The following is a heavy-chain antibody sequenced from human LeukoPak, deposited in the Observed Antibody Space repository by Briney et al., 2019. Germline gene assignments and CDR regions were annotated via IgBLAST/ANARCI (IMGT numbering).Heavy chain of an antibody. CDR3: ARGAPTAAGLGRGY. CDR1: GYTFTGYH. CDR2: INPNSGDT. D-gene: IGHD6-13*01. J-gene: IGHJ4*02. V-gene: IGHV1-2*06. Sequence: GASVKVSCKASGYTFTGYHMHWVRQAPGQGLEWMGRINPNSGDTNYAQKFQGRVTMTRDTSISTAYMELSRLRSDDTAVYYCARGAPTAAGLGRGYWGQGTLVTVSS.